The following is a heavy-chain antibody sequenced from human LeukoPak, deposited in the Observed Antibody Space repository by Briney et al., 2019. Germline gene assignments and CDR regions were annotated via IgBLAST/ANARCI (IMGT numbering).Heavy chain of an antibody. CDR2: MNPNSGNT. V-gene: IGHV1-8*02. CDR3: ARGGYSGYDDPNYYYYYMDV. J-gene: IGHJ6*03. D-gene: IGHD5-12*01. CDR1: GYTFTGYY. Sequence: GASVKVSCKASGYTFTGYYMHWVRQAPGQGLEWMGWMNPNSGNTGYAQKFQGRVTMTRNTSISTAYMELSSLRSEDTAVYYCARGGYSGYDDPNYYYYYMDVWGKGTTVTISS.